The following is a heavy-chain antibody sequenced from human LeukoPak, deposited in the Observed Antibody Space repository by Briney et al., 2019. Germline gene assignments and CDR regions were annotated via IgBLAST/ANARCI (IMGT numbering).Heavy chain of an antibody. CDR3: ARVCSGGSCYPSNWFDP. Sequence: SETLSLTCTVSGGSISGSSYYWGWIRQPPGKGLEWIGSIYYSGSTYYNPSLKSRVTISVDTSKNQFSLKLSSVTAADTAVYYCARVCSGGSCYPSNWFDPWGQGTLVTVSS. V-gene: IGHV4-39*01. J-gene: IGHJ5*02. CDR1: GGSISGSSYY. CDR2: IYYSGST. D-gene: IGHD2-15*01.